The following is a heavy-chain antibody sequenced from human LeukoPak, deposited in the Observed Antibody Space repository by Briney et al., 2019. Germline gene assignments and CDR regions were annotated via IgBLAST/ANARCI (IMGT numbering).Heavy chain of an antibody. D-gene: IGHD2-21*02. CDR3: ARNCGGNCYEGHYYYGMDV. CDR1: GDSVSSNSAA. V-gene: IGHV6-1*01. J-gene: IGHJ6*02. CDR2: TYYRSKWYN. Sequence: KASQTLSLTCAISGDSVSSNSAAWNWIRQSPSRGLEWLGRTYYRSKWYNDYAVSVKSRITINPDTSKNQFSLQLNSVTPEDTAVYYCARNCGGNCYEGHYYYGMDVWGQGTTVTVSS.